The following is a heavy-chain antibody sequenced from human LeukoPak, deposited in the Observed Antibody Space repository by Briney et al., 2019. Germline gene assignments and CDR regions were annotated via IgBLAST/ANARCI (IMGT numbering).Heavy chain of an antibody. V-gene: IGHV3-53*01. CDR3: TKENLDYHNAFDI. D-gene: IGHD3-22*01. CDR2: IYSSGGT. CDR1: GFIVSRNY. J-gene: IGHJ3*02. Sequence: GGSLRLSCAASGFIVSRNYINWVRQAPGKGLEWVSIIYSSGGTYYADSVKGRFTISRDNSKNTLYLQMNSLRAEDTAVYYCTKENLDYHNAFDIWGQGTMVTVSS.